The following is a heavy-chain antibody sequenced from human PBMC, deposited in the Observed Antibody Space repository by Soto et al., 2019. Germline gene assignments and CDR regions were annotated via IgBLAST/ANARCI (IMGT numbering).Heavy chain of an antibody. CDR3: ARDRAYTAMVSFRHPLNYYYYGMDV. D-gene: IGHD5-18*01. Sequence: SVKVSCKASGGTFSSYAISWVRQAPGQGLEWMGGIIPIFGTANYAQKFQGRVTITADESTSTAYMELSSLRSEDTAVYYCARDRAYTAMVSFRHPLNYYYYGMDVWGQGTTVTVSS. V-gene: IGHV1-69*13. J-gene: IGHJ6*02. CDR1: GGTFSSYA. CDR2: IIPIFGTA.